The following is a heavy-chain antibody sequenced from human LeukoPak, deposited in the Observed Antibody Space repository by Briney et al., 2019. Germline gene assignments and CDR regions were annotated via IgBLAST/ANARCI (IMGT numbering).Heavy chain of an antibody. V-gene: IGHV4-59*01. CDR3: ARDGGSGSYYRFDS. Sequence: SETLSLTCTVSGGSISGYYWSWIRQPPGEGLEWIGYIYYSGSTNYNPSLKSRVTISVDTSKNQFSPKLSSVAAADTAVYFCARDGGSGSYYRFDSWGQGTLVTVSS. CDR1: GGSISGYY. J-gene: IGHJ4*02. CDR2: IYYSGST. D-gene: IGHD3-10*01.